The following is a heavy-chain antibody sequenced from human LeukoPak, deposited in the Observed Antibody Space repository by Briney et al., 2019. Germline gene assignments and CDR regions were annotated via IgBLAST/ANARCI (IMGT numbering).Heavy chain of an antibody. CDR2: INSEGTST. CDR1: GFTFSSYW. Sequence: GGSPRLSCVASGFTFSSYWMHWVRQDPVKGLVWVSRINSEGTSTTYADSVKGRFTISRDNAEKTVYLQMDSLTADDSAVYYCARDVDFDYWGQGTLVTVSS. V-gene: IGHV3-74*01. CDR3: ARDVDFDY. J-gene: IGHJ4*02.